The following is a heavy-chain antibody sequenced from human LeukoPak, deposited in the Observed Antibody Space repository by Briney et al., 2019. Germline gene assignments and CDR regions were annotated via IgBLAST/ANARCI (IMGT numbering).Heavy chain of an antibody. J-gene: IGHJ5*02. CDR1: GGSINSYY. Sequence: SETLSLTCTVSGGSINSYYWSWIRQPPGKGLEWIGYIYYSGRTSYNPSLKSRVTISVDTSKNQFSLKLSSVTAADTGVYYCARFMVRGVINWFDPWGQGALVTVSS. CDR3: ARFMVRGVINWFDP. D-gene: IGHD3-10*01. CDR2: IYYSGRT. V-gene: IGHV4-59*08.